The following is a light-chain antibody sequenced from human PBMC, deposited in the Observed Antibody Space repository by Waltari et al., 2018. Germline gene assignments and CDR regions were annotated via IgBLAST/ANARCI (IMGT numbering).Light chain of an antibody. J-gene: IGLJ2*01. CDR1: SSDVGRYTY. CDR3: NSYASNSNGL. V-gene: IGLV2-14*03. Sequence: QSALTQPASVSGSPGQSITISCPGTSSDVGRYTYVSWYHQHPGKAPKLLIYDVSNRPSGVPSRFSGSKSGNTASLTISGLQAADEAHYYCNSYASNSNGLFGGGTKLTIL. CDR2: DVS.